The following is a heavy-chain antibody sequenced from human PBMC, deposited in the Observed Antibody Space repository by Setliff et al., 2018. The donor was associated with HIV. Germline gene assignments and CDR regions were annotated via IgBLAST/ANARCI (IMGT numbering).Heavy chain of an antibody. CDR2: IYYFGAT. D-gene: IGHD3-3*01. J-gene: IGHJ5*01. Sequence: SETLSLTCNVSGDSIRSRSFYWGWIRQPPGTGLEWIGSIYYFGATYYNPSLKSRASISLDTSENHFSLKLYSVAAADTAVYYCVGGFWSGPLFDPWGRGTLVTVSS. CDR1: GDSIRSRSFY. CDR3: VGGFWSGPLFDP. V-gene: IGHV4-39*02.